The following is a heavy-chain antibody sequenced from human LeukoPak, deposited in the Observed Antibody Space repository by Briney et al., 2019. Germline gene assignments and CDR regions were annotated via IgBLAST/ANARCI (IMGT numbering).Heavy chain of an antibody. D-gene: IGHD4-17*01. CDR3: ARVEYGDYGWFDP. J-gene: IGHJ5*02. V-gene: IGHV4-59*01. Sequence: PWETLSLICTVSGDSISTYYWTWIPQPPGKGLEWIGYISDSGSNNYTPPLRGRVTLSLATSKNQFSLKLISLTAADTAAYYCARVEYGDYGWFDPWGQGTLVTVSS. CDR2: ISDSGSN. CDR1: GDSISTYY.